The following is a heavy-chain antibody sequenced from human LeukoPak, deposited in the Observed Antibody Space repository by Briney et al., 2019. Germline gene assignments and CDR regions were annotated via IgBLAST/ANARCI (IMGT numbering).Heavy chain of an antibody. J-gene: IGHJ4*02. CDR2: IIPIFGTA. V-gene: IGHV1-69*13. D-gene: IGHD1-26*01. CDR1: GGTFSSYV. Sequence: SVKVSCKASGGTFSSYVISWVRQAPGQGLEWMGGIIPIFGTANYAQKFQGRVTITADESPSTAYMELSSLISEETAVYYCLIGDGGSYLGGGNWGQGTLVTVSS. CDR3: LIGDGGSYLGGGN.